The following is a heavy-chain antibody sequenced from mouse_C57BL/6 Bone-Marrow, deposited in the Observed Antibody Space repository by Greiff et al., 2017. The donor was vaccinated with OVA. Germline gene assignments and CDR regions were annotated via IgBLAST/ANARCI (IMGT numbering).Heavy chain of an antibody. CDR1: GYTFTSYW. CDR2: IYPGNSDT. D-gene: IGHD2-2*01. J-gene: IGHJ4*01. CDR3: TREDGYDGGGYYAMDY. Sequence: VQLQQSGTVLARPGASVKMSCKTSGYTFTSYWMHWVKQRPGQGLEWIGAIYPGNSDTSYNQKFKGKAKLTAVTSASTAYMELSSLTNEDSAVYYCTREDGYDGGGYYAMDYWGQGTSVTVSS. V-gene: IGHV1-5*01.